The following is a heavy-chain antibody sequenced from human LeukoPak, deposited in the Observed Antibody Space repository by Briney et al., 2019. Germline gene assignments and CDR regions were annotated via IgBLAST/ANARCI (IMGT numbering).Heavy chain of an antibody. V-gene: IGHV4-59*01. Sequence: SETLSLTCTVSGGSISGSYWSWIRQPPGKGLEWIGYIFYGSTNYNPSLKSRVTISVDTSKNLFSLKLSSVTAADTAVYDCVRGGKEGGLEISFFFDLWGRGTLVTVSS. CDR3: VRGGKEGGLEISFFFDL. J-gene: IGHJ2*01. D-gene: IGHD2/OR15-2a*01. CDR2: IFYGST. CDR1: GGSISGSY.